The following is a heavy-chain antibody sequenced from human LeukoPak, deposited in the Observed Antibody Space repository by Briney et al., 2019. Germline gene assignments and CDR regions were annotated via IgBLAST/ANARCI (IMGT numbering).Heavy chain of an antibody. CDR2: TSHDESDK. J-gene: IGHJ6*02. V-gene: IGHV3-30-3*01. CDR1: GFTFNTYP. D-gene: IGHD3-22*01. Sequence: PGGSLRLSCSASGFTFNTYPMHWVRQSPGKGLEWVAVTSHDESDKFYAESVKSRFTISRDNSNNTLYLQMNTLRPEDTSVYYCARDRLFYFHSPDYRAGYFYAMDVWGQGTTVTVSS. CDR3: ARDRLFYFHSPDYRAGYFYAMDV.